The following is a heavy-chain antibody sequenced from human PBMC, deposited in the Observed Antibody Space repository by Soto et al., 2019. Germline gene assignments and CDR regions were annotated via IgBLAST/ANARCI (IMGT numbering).Heavy chain of an antibody. CDR1: GFAFSSYS. CDR2: ISSSSSYI. J-gene: IGHJ4*02. D-gene: IGHD3-3*01. Sequence: EVQLVESGGGLVKPGGSLRLSCAASGFAFSSYSMNWVRQAPGKGLEWVSSISSSSSYIYYADSVKGRFTISRDNAKNSLYLQMNSLRAEDTAVYYCARYHWSGLPLFDYWGQGTLVTVSS. V-gene: IGHV3-21*01. CDR3: ARYHWSGLPLFDY.